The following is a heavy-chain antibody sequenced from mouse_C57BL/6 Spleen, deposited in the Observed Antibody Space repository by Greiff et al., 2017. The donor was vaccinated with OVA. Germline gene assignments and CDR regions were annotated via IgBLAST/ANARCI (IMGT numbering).Heavy chain of an antibody. D-gene: IGHD2-4*01. CDR3: ARDGDYDTPFDY. CDR1: GYSFTGYY. CDR2: INPSTGGT. Sequence: VQLQQSGPELVKPGASVKISCKASGYSFTGYYMNWVKQSPEKSLEWIGEINPSTGGTTYNQKFKAKATLTVDKSSSTAYMQLKSLTSEDSAVYYCARDGDYDTPFDYWGQGTTLTVSS. J-gene: IGHJ2*01. V-gene: IGHV1-42*01.